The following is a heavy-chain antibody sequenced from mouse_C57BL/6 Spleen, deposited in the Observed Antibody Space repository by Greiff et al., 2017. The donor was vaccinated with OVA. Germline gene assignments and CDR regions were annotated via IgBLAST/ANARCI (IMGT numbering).Heavy chain of an antibody. CDR1: GFTFSSYG. D-gene: IGHD6-1*01. CDR3: ARHKGSTYAMDY. J-gene: IGHJ4*01. CDR2: ISSGGSYT. Sequence: EVKVVESGGDLVKPGGSLKLSCAASGFTFSSYGMSWVRQTPDKRLEWVATISSGGSYTYYPDSVKGRFTISRDNAKNTLYLQMSSLKSEDTAMYYCARHKGSTYAMDYWGQGTSVTVSS. V-gene: IGHV5-6*01.